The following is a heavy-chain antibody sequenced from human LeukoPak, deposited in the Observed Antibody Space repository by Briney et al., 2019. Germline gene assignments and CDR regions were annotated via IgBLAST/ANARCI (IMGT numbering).Heavy chain of an antibody. CDR2: IIPIFGTA. CDR1: GYTFTSYG. J-gene: IGHJ4*02. Sequence: AASVKVSCKASGYTFTSYGISWVRQAPGQGREWMGGIIPIFGTANYAQKFQGRVTIPADESTSTAYMELSSLRSEDTAVYYCAREVPPDGSGSPGGTIAEPYFDYWGQGTLVTVSS. CDR3: AREVPPDGSGSPGGTIAEPYFDY. D-gene: IGHD3-10*01. V-gene: IGHV1-69*13.